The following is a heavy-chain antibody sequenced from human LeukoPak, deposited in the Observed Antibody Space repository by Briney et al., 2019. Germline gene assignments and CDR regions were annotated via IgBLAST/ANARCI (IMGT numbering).Heavy chain of an antibody. V-gene: IGHV1-2*02. Sequence: ASVKVSCKASGYTFTGYYMHWVRQAPGQGLEWMGWINPNSGGTNYAQKFQGRVTMTRDTSISTAYMELSRLRSDDTAVYYCVRWDNWNYETDYYYYYMDVWGKGTTVTVSS. CDR1: GYTFTGYY. J-gene: IGHJ6*03. D-gene: IGHD1-7*01. CDR2: INPNSGGT. CDR3: VRWDNWNYETDYYYYYMDV.